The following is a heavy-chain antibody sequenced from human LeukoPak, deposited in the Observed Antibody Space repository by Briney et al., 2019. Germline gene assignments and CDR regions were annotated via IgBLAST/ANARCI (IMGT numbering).Heavy chain of an antibody. CDR1: VGFIRIYY. V-gene: IGHV4-4*07. D-gene: IGHD6-6*01. CDR3: AREILASSSPFDY. J-gene: IGHJ4*02. CDR2: IYTSGST. Sequence: SETLSLTCTVSVGFIRIYYRSWVRQPAGKGLEWIRRIYTSGSTNYKPSLKSRVTMSVDTSKNQFSLKLSSVTAADTAVYYCAREILASSSPFDYWGQGTLVTVSS.